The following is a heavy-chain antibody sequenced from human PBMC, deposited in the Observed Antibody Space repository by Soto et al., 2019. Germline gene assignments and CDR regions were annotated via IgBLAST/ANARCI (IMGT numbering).Heavy chain of an antibody. CDR1: GFTFSSYS. Sequence: GGSLRLSCAASGFTFSSYSMNWVRQAPGKGLEWISYITSSSTTIFYADSVKGRFTISRDNAKNSLYLQMNSLRDEDTSVYYCARDNGIAGSFDPWGQGTLVTVSS. CDR2: ITSSSTTI. CDR3: ARDNGIAGSFDP. D-gene: IGHD6-13*01. J-gene: IGHJ5*02. V-gene: IGHV3-48*02.